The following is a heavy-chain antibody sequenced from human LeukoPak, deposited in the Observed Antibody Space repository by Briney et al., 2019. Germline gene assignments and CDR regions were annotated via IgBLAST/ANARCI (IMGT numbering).Heavy chain of an antibody. J-gene: IGHJ4*02. D-gene: IGHD6-13*01. Sequence: GWSLRLSCAASGFTFSSYGMSWVRQAPGKGLERVSSITGSGGSTYYADSVKGRFTISRDNVKNSLYLQMTSLTAEDTAVYYFAREWAAAGQFDYWGQGTLVTVSS. CDR2: ITGSGGST. CDR3: AREWAAAGQFDY. V-gene: IGHV3-23*01. CDR1: GFTFSSYG.